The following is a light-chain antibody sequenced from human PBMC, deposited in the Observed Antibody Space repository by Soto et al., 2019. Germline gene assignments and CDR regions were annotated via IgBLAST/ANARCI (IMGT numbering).Light chain of an antibody. V-gene: IGKV3-15*01. Sequence: EVEMTQSPATLSLSPGERATLFCRASLSLSSNLAWYQQKPGQAPRLLIYGASNRATGTSARFSGSGSGTEFTLTISSLQSEDFGVYYCQQSGGTFGQGTKVEIK. CDR1: LSLSSN. CDR3: QQSGGT. J-gene: IGKJ1*01. CDR2: GAS.